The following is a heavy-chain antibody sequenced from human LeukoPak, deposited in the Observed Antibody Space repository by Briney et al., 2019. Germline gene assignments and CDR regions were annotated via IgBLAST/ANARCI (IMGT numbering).Heavy chain of an antibody. CDR2: IYTSGST. Sequence: SETLSLTCTVSGGSISSGSYYWSWLRQPAGKGLEWIGRIYTSGSTNYNPSLKSRVTISVDTSKNQFSLKLSSVTAADTAVYYCTSLTPGGHDAFDIWGQGTMVTVSS. D-gene: IGHD2-2*01. CDR3: TSLTPGGHDAFDI. CDR1: GGSISSGSYY. J-gene: IGHJ3*02. V-gene: IGHV4-61*02.